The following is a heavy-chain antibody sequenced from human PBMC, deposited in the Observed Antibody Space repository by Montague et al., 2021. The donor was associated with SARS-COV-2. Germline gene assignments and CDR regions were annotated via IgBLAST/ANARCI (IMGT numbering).Heavy chain of an antibody. CDR3: AKSAYYDILNWFDP. CDR1: GFRFSSYA. D-gene: IGHD3-9*01. Sequence: SRRLSCSASGFRFSSYAMSWVRRAPGKGLEWVSAISGSGGATYYADSVKGRFIISRDSSKKTMFLQMNRLTPEDTAVYYCAKSAYYDILNWFDPWGQGTLVTVSS. CDR2: ISGSGGAT. J-gene: IGHJ5*02. V-gene: IGHV3-23*01.